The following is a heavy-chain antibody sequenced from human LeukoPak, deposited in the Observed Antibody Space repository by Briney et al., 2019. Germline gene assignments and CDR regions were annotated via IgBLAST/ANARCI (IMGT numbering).Heavy chain of an antibody. CDR3: ASSGYSYAYASFDY. CDR2: ISSSTSTI. J-gene: IGHJ4*02. CDR1: GFTFSSYS. Sequence: GGSLRLSCAASGFTFSSYSMNLVRQAPGKGLEWVSYISSSTSTIYYADSVRGRFTISRDNAKNSLYLHMNSLRDEDTAVYYCASSGYSYAYASFDYWGQGTLVTVSS. D-gene: IGHD5-18*01. V-gene: IGHV3-48*02.